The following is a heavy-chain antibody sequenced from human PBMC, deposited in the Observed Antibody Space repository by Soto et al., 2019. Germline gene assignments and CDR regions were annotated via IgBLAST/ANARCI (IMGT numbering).Heavy chain of an antibody. Sequence: GGSLRLSCAASGFTFSSYWMSWVRQAPGKGLEWVANIKQDGSEKYYVDPVKGRFTISRDNAKNSLYLQMNSLRAEDTAVYYCARNNYYDSSGLDYYYYGMDVWGQGTTVTVSS. J-gene: IGHJ6*02. CDR2: IKQDGSEK. CDR1: GFTFSSYW. V-gene: IGHV3-7*01. CDR3: ARNNYYDSSGLDYYYYGMDV. D-gene: IGHD3-22*01.